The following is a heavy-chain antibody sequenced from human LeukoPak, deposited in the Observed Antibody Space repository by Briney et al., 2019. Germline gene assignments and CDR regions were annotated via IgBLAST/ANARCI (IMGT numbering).Heavy chain of an antibody. CDR2: IKQDGSEQ. CDR1: GFIFRNYW. Sequence: RGSLRLSCAAYGFIFRNYWMNWVRQAPGKGLEWVANIKQDGSEQYYVGSVKGRFTISRDNAKNSLYLQMNSLRAEDTAVYYCASDPHHASRMDVWGQGTTVTVSS. V-gene: IGHV3-7*01. J-gene: IGHJ6*02. CDR3: ASDPHHASRMDV. D-gene: IGHD1-14*01.